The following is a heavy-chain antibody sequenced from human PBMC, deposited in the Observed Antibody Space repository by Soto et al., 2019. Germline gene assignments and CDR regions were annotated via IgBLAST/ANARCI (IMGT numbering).Heavy chain of an antibody. Sequence: TGGSLRLSCEASGFTFNIHWMTWVRQTPGKGLEWVASIKHDGSEEYYVDSVKGRFTVYRDNARNSMYLQLSSLRAEDAAIYYCVRDSRGANFDYWGQGALVTVSS. CDR1: GFTFNIHW. V-gene: IGHV3-7*01. J-gene: IGHJ4*02. CDR3: VRDSRGANFDY. CDR2: IKHDGSEE. D-gene: IGHD2-15*01.